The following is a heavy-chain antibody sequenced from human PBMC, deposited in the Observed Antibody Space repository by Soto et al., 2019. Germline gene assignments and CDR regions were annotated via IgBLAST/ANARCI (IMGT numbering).Heavy chain of an antibody. CDR1: GLPFSSHS. D-gene: IGHD2-15*01. CDR3: ARETWWRLDY. V-gene: IGHV3-7*04. J-gene: IGHJ4*02. Sequence: EVQLVESGGGLVQPGGSLRLSCAASGLPFSSHSMSWIRQAPGRGLEWVAKINPDGRDEQYADSVRGRFTVSRDNTKNLVFLQMKGLRVEVTAVYYCARETWWRLDYWGQGNLVTVSS. CDR2: INPDGRDE.